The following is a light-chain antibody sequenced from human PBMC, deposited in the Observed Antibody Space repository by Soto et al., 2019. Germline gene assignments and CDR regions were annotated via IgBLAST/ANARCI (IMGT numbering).Light chain of an antibody. CDR1: QSVSIN. CDR2: GAS. V-gene: IGKV3-15*01. CDR3: QQYHDWPPWT. J-gene: IGKJ1*01. Sequence: TVLTRSPGTLSVSPGERASLSCRASQSVSINLAWYQQKPGQAPRLLIYGASTRATGIPARFSGSGSGTEFTLSINSLQSEDFAVYYCQQYHDWPPWTFGQGTKVDIK.